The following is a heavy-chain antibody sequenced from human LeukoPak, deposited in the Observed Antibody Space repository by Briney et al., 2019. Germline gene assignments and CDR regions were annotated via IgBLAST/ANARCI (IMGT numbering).Heavy chain of an antibody. D-gene: IGHD2-15*01. CDR2: IKQDGSEK. J-gene: IGHJ6*03. Sequence: GGSLRLSCAASGFTFSSYWMSWVRQAPGKGLEWVANIKQDGSEKYYVDSVKGRFTISRDNAKNSLYLEMNSLRAEDTAVYYCARAIGYCSGGSCYSSYYYYYYMDVWGKGTTVTVSS. V-gene: IGHV3-7*01. CDR1: GFTFSSYW. CDR3: ARAIGYCSGGSCYSSYYYYYYMDV.